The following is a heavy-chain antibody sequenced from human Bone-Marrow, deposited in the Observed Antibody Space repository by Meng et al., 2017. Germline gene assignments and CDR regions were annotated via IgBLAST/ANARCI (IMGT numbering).Heavy chain of an antibody. J-gene: IGHJ4*02. CDR3: ARVHFDY. Sequence: VQLVESGGGVVQPGRSLSLSCAASGFTFSSYAMHWVRQAPGKGLEWVAVISYDGSNKYYADSVKGRFTISRDNSKNTLYLQMNSLRAEDTAVYYCARVHFDYWGQGTLVTVSS. CDR1: GFTFSSYA. CDR2: ISYDGSNK. V-gene: IGHV3-30*01.